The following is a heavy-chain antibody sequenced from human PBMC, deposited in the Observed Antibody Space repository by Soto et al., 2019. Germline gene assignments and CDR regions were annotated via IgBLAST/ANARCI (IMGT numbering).Heavy chain of an antibody. CDR1: GFTFSVSA. D-gene: IGHD6-19*01. V-gene: IGHV3-73*01. J-gene: IGHJ4*02. CDR3: TSAERIVEAGLTDS. Sequence: EVQLVESGGGSVQPGGSLTLSCAASGFTFSVSAIHWVRQASGKGLEWVGRIRSKAASYATAYAASVKGRFNISREDLDNTAYLQMNSLKTEDTAVYYCTSAERIVEAGLTDSWGQGTLVTVSS. CDR2: IRSKAASYAT.